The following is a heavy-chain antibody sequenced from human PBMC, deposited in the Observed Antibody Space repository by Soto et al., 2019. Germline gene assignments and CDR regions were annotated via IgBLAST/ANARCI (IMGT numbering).Heavy chain of an antibody. D-gene: IGHD3-10*01. CDR3: AKGSFGFDY. CDR1: GVTFTSYA. J-gene: IGHJ4*02. CDR2: ISKSGDST. V-gene: IGHV3-23*01. Sequence: EVQLLESGGGLVQPGGSLRLSCAASGVTFTSYAMTWVRQVPGEGMQWVSSISKSGDSTYYADSVKGRFTTSRDNSKNPVYLPIDNLRAEGPANYFIAKGSFGFDYWGQGTLVTVSS.